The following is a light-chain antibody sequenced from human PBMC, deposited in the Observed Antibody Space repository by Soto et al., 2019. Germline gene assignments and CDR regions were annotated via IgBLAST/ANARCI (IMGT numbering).Light chain of an antibody. Sequence: DIQMTQSPSTLSGSVGDRVTITCRASQTISSWLAWYQQKPGKAPKLLIYKASTLKSGVQSRFSGSGSGTEFTLTISSLQPDEFATYYCQHYNSYSEAFGQGTKVDIK. CDR1: QTISSW. V-gene: IGKV1-5*03. CDR3: QHYNSYSEA. J-gene: IGKJ1*01. CDR2: KAS.